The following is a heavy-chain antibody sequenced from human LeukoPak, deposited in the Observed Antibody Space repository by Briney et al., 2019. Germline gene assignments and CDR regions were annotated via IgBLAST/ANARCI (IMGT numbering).Heavy chain of an antibody. CDR3: AGRIAAADRVDY. J-gene: IGHJ4*02. Sequence: PGGSLRLSCAASEFTFSNYAMQWVRQAPGKGLKWVAAISYDGSNKYYADSVKGRFTISRDNSKNTLCLQMNSLRGEDTAVYYCAGRIAAADRVDYWGQGTLVIVSS. CDR2: ISYDGSNK. CDR1: EFTFSNYA. V-gene: IGHV3-30-3*01. D-gene: IGHD6-13*01.